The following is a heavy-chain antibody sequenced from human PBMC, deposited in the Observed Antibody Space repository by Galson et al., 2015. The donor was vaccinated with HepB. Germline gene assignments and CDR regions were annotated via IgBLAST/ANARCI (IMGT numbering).Heavy chain of an antibody. CDR1: GYIFTNYG. J-gene: IGHJ5*02. V-gene: IGHV1-18*04. D-gene: IGHD6-13*01. CDR3: AREITIGAAAGGWFDP. CDR2: ISVYDDNI. Sequence: SVKVSCKASGYIFTNYGISWVRQAPGQGLGWVGWISVYDDNINYAQKFQGRVTLTTDTSTSTAYMELRSLRSDDTAIYYCAREITIGAAAGGWFDPWGQGTLVSVSS.